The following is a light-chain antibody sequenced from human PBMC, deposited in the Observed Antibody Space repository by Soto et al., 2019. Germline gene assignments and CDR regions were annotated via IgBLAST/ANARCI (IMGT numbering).Light chain of an antibody. Sequence: AIRMTQSPSSFSASTGDRVTITCRASQGISSYLAWYQQKPGKAPKLLIYAASSLQSGVPSRSNGSGSGTDFTLTISNLQPEDFATYYCQQYDKFPITFGQGTRLEIK. CDR3: QQYDKFPIT. CDR1: QGISSY. J-gene: IGKJ5*01. CDR2: AAS. V-gene: IGKV1-8*01.